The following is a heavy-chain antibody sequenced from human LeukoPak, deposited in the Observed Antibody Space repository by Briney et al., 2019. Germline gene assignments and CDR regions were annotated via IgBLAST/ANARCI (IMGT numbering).Heavy chain of an antibody. V-gene: IGHV3-23*01. D-gene: IGHD2-15*01. CDR2: ISGSGGST. CDR1: GFTFSSYA. CDR3: AKANVVAAMADWFDP. J-gene: IGHJ5*02. Sequence: GGSLRLSCAASGFTFSSYAMSWVRQAPGKGLEWVSAISGSGGSTYYEDSVKGRFTISRDNSKNTLYLQMNSLRAEDTAVYYCAKANVVAAMADWFDPWGQGTLVTVSS.